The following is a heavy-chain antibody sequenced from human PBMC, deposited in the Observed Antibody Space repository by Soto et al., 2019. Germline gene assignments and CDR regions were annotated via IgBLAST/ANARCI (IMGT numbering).Heavy chain of an antibody. D-gene: IGHD3-22*01. CDR3: ARAKLVYYDSSGYYHYYGMDV. CDR2: IIPIFGTA. J-gene: IGHJ6*02. CDR1: GGTFSSYA. Sequence: SVKVSCKASGGTFSSYAISWVRQAPGQGLEWMGGIIPIFGTANYAQKFQGRVTITADESTSTAYMELSSLRSEDTAVYYCARAKLVYYDSSGYYHYYGMDVWGQGTTVTVSS. V-gene: IGHV1-69*13.